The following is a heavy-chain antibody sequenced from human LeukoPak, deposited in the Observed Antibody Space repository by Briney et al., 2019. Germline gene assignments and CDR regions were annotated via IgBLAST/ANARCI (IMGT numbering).Heavy chain of an antibody. Sequence: DSVKGRFTISRDNAKNSLYLQMNRLRAEDTALYYCARSLVVPAAISGAFDIWGQGIIVTVSS. V-gene: IGHV3-7*01. D-gene: IGHD2-2*01. J-gene: IGHJ3*02. CDR3: ARSLVVPAAISGAFDI.